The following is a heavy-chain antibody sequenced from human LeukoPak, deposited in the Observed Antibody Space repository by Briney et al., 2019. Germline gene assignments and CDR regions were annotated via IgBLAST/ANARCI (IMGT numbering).Heavy chain of an antibody. CDR1: GFTFSNYW. V-gene: IGHV3-7*01. Sequence: GGSLRLSCAASGFTFSNYWMSWVRQAPGKGLEWVASIKQDGSEKCYVDSVKGRFTISRDNAKNSLYLQMNSLRAEDTAVYYCARDRWELLSNSYHYCGLDVWGQGTTVTVSS. CDR2: IKQDGSEK. D-gene: IGHD2-15*01. CDR3: ARDRWELLSNSYHYCGLDV. J-gene: IGHJ6*02.